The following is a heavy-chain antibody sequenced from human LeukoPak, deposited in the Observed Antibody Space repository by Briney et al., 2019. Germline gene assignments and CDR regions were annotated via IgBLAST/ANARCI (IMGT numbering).Heavy chain of an antibody. CDR2: IWYDGSNK. V-gene: IGHV3-33*01. D-gene: IGHD2-15*01. CDR3: AREPLSATPSDYYYGMDV. Sequence: GGSLRLSCAASGFTFSSYGMHWVRQAPGKGLEWVAVIWYDGSNKYYVDSVKGRFTISRDNSKNTLYLQMNSLRAEDTAVYYCAREPLSATPSDYYYGMDVWGQGTTVTVSS. CDR1: GFTFSSYG. J-gene: IGHJ6*02.